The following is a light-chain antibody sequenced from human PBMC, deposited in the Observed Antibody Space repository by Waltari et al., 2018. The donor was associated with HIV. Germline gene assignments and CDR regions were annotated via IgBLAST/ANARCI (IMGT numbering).Light chain of an antibody. CDR3: CSYAGTSTVV. J-gene: IGLJ2*01. CDR2: EVS. CDR1: SSDFGSYNL. V-gene: IGLV2-23*02. Sequence: QSALTQPASVSGSPGQSRTISCTGTSSDFGSYNLVPWYQQHPGKAPKLMIYEVSKRPSGVSNRFSGSKSGNTASLTISGLQAEDEADYYCCSYAGTSTVVFGGGTKLTVL.